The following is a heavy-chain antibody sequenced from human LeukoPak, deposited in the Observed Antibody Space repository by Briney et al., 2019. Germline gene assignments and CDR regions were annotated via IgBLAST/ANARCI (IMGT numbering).Heavy chain of an antibody. CDR2: INHSGSI. J-gene: IGHJ4*02. CDR1: GGSFSGYY. Sequence: PSETLSLTCAVYGGSFSGYYWSWIRQPPGKGLEWIGEINHSGSINYNPSLKSRVTISVDTSKNQFSLQLISVTPEDTAVYYCARGYYCNYWGQGTLVTVSS. V-gene: IGHV4-34*01. CDR3: ARGYYCNY.